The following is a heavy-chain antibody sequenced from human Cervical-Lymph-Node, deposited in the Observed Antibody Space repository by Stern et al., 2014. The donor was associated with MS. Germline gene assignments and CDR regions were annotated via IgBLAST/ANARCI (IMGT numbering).Heavy chain of an antibody. CDR3: ARVWTTCSVHYYYGMDV. Sequence: VQLVESGGGVVQPGRSLRLSCAASGFTLSSYALHWVRQAPGKGLAWVAVISYDGSDKYYANSVKGRFTISRDNSKNTLDLQMNSLRPEDTAVYYCARVWTTCSVHYYYGMDVWGQGTTVTVSS. J-gene: IGHJ6*02. D-gene: IGHD1-1*01. CDR1: GFTLSSYA. V-gene: IGHV3-30*01. CDR2: ISYDGSDK.